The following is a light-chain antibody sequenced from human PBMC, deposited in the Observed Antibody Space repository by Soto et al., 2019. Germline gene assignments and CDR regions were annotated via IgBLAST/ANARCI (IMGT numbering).Light chain of an antibody. J-gene: IGKJ1*01. Sequence: DIQLTQSPSFLSASVGDRVTITCRASQGISSYLAWYQQKPGKAPKLLIYAASTLQSGVPSRFSGSGSGTEFTLTISSPQPEDFATYYCQQLNSYRWTFGQGTKV. CDR3: QQLNSYRWT. V-gene: IGKV1-9*01. CDR1: QGISSY. CDR2: AAS.